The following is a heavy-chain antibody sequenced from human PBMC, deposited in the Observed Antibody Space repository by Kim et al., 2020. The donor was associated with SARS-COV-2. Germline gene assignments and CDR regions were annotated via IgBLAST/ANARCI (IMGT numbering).Heavy chain of an antibody. J-gene: IGHJ4*02. CDR3: AREWQLVLDH. CDR2: IIPVFGTV. D-gene: IGHD6-6*01. V-gene: IGHV1-69*13. Sequence: SVKVSCKASGDNFNIYVIAWVRQAPGHGLEWMGDIIPVFGTVNYAPKFQGRLTITADESMNTAYMELTSLKSDDTAVYYCAREWQLVLDHWGQGSLVTV. CDR1: GDNFNIYV.